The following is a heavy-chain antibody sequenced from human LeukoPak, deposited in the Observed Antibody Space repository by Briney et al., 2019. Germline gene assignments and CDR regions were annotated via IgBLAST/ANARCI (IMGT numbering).Heavy chain of an antibody. CDR2: IRQDGSEK. V-gene: IGHV3-7*01. J-gene: IGHJ4*02. Sequence: GGSLRLSCAVSGLTFSNYWMSWVRQAPGKGMEWVANIRQDGSEKYYVDSVKGRFTISRDDAKNSLYLQMNSLRAEDTAVYYCVRDASWGQGTLVTVSS. CDR3: VRDAS. CDR1: GLTFSNYW.